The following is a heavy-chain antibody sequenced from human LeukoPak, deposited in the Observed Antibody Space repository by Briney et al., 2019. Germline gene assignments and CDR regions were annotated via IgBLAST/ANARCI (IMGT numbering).Heavy chain of an antibody. V-gene: IGHV4-34*01. CDR1: GGSFSGYY. D-gene: IGHD6-19*01. CDR3: AKTSSGWTRPFDY. J-gene: IGHJ4*02. CDR2: INHSGST. Sequence: SETLSLTCAVYGGSFSGYYWSWIRQPPGKGLEWIGEINHSGSTNYNPSLKSRVTISVDTSKNQFSLKLSSVTAADTAVYYCAKTSSGWTRPFDYWGQGTLVTVSS.